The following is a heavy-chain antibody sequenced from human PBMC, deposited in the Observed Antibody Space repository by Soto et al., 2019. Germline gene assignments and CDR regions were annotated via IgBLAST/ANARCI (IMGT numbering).Heavy chain of an antibody. J-gene: IGHJ4*02. CDR1: GFTFSSYE. CDR3: VKDRAGLAYCGGDCYGAYSDY. CDR2: ISSSGSTI. V-gene: IGHV3-48*03. D-gene: IGHD2-21*02. Sequence: PGGSLRLSCAASGFTFSSYEMNWVRQAPGKGLEWVSYISSSGSTIYYADSVKGRFTISRDNAKNSLYLQMNSLRAEDTAVYYCVKDRAGLAYCGGDCYGAYSDYWGRGTLVTVS.